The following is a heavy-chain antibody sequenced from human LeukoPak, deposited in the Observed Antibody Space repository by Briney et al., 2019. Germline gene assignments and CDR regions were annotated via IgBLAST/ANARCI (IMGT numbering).Heavy chain of an antibody. CDR3: ARDLGTLIASDY. CDR2: IYYSGST. CDR1: GGSISSSSYY. Sequence: SETLSLTCTVSGGSISSSSYYWGWLRQPPGKGLEWIGSIYYSGSTYYNPSLKSRVTISVDTSKNHLSLKLSSVTAADTAVYYCARDLGTLIASDYWGQGTLVTVSS. V-gene: IGHV4-39*07. J-gene: IGHJ4*02. D-gene: IGHD3-22*01.